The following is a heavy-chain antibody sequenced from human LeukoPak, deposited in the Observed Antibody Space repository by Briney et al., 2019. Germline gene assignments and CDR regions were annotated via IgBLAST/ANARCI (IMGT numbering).Heavy chain of an antibody. Sequence: TGGSLRLSCAASGFTFSSYWMSWVRQAPGKGLEWVSSISSSSSYIYYADSVKGRFTISRDNAKNSLYLQMNSLRAEDTAVYYCARDLADAFDIWGQGTMVTVSS. CDR2: ISSSSSYI. V-gene: IGHV3-21*01. J-gene: IGHJ3*02. CDR3: ARDLADAFDI. CDR1: GFTFSSYW.